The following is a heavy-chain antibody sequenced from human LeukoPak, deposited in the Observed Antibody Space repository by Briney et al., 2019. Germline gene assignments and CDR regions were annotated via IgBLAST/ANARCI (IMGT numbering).Heavy chain of an antibody. CDR1: GFTFSSYG. CDR3: AKDGGYCSSTSCYPYYYMDV. CDR2: IRYDGSNK. Sequence: PGGSLRLSWAASGFTFSSYGMHWVRQAPGKGLEWVAFIRYDGSNKYYADSVKGRFTISRDNSKNTLYLQMNSLRAEDTAVYYCAKDGGYCSSTSCYPYYYMDVWGKGTTVTISS. D-gene: IGHD2-2*01. J-gene: IGHJ6*03. V-gene: IGHV3-30*02.